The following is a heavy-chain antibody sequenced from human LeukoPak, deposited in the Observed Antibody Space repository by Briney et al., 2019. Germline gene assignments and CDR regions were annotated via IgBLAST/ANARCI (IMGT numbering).Heavy chain of an antibody. CDR1: GYTFTNYY. D-gene: IGHD3-3*01. CDR3: ARDAPSGRYLDY. CDR2: INPSGGST. Sequence: ASVKVSCKASGYTFTNYYMHWVRQAPGQGLEWMGIINPSGGSTNYAQKFQGRVTMTRDTSTSTVYMELSSLRSEDTAVYYCARDAPSGRYLDYWGQGTLVTVSS. V-gene: IGHV1-46*01. J-gene: IGHJ4*02.